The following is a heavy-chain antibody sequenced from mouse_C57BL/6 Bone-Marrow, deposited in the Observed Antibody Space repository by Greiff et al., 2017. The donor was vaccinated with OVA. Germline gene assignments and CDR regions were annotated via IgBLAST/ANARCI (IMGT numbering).Heavy chain of an antibody. CDR3: ARPSRWLRLDY. V-gene: IGHV1-69*01. CDR2: IDPSDSYT. Sequence: QVQLQQPGAELVMPGASVKLSCKASGYTFTSYWMHWVKQRPGQGLEWIGEIDPSDSYTTYNQKFKGKSTLTVDKSSSTSYMQLSSLTSEDAAVYYCARPSRWLRLDYWGQGTTLTVSS. D-gene: IGHD2-2*01. J-gene: IGHJ2*01. CDR1: GYTFTSYW.